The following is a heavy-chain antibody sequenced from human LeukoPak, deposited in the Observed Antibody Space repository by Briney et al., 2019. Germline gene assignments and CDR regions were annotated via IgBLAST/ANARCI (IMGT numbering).Heavy chain of an antibody. CDR1: GFTFSRHW. CDR3: ARTVPGYPDDYFDY. Sequence: GGSLRLSCAASGFTFSRHWMSWVRQTPGKGLERVAHTNQDGSAIYYVDSVKGRFTISRDNAKNSLCLQMTGLTVADTAVYYCARTVPGYPDDYFDYWGQGTLVTVSS. J-gene: IGHJ4*02. D-gene: IGHD6-19*01. CDR2: TNQDGSAI. V-gene: IGHV3-7*01.